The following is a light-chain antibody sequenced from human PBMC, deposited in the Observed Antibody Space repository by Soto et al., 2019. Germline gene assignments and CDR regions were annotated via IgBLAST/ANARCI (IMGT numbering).Light chain of an antibody. CDR1: SSDVGGYNY. J-gene: IGLJ2*01. V-gene: IGLV2-8*01. Sequence: QSVLTQPPSASGSPGQSVTISCSGTSSDVGGYNYVSWYQQHPGKAPKLMIYEVSKRPSGVPDRFSGSRSGNTASLTVSGLQAEDEADYYCSSYAGSNNVAFGGGTKDRP. CDR2: EVS. CDR3: SSYAGSNNVA.